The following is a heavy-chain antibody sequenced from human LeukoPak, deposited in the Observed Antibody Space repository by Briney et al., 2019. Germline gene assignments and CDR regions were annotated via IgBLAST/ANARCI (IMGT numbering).Heavy chain of an antibody. CDR3: ATKLVGTKSSEFEY. Sequence: GGSLRLSCAASGFTFSSYWMHWVRQASGKELVWVSRINSDGSGTTYADSVKGRFTISRDNAKNTLYLQMNSLRAEDTAVYYCATKLVGTKSSEFEYWGQGTLVTVSS. CDR2: INSDGSGT. V-gene: IGHV3-74*01. J-gene: IGHJ4*02. CDR1: GFTFSSYW. D-gene: IGHD1-26*01.